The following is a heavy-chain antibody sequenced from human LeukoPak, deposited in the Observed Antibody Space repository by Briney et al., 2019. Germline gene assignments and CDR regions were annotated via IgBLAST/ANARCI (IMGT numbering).Heavy chain of an antibody. V-gene: IGHV3-30*02. CDR3: AKAIRGYSYGGYDY. D-gene: IGHD5-18*01. CDR2: IRYDGSNK. J-gene: IGHJ4*02. Sequence: PGGSLRLSCAASGFTFSSYGMHWVRQAPGKGQEWVAFIRYDGSNKYYADSVKGRFTISRDNSKNTLYLQMNSLRAEDTAVYYCAKAIRGYSYGGYDYWGQGTLVTVSS. CDR1: GFTFSSYG.